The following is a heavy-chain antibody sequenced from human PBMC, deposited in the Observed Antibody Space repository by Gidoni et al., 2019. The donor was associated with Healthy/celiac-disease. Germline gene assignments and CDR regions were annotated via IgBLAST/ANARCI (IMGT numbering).Heavy chain of an antibody. D-gene: IGHD3-22*01. Sequence: QLQLVQSGYEVTQPCSSLKVSCKASGVTFISSAISWVRQAPGQGLECMGVIIPIFVTANYAQKFQGRVTITADESTSTAYMGLSSLRSEDTAVYYCARGEAHAYDISGTFDYWGQGTLFTVSS. J-gene: IGHJ4*02. V-gene: IGHV1-69*01. CDR3: ARGEAHAYDISGTFDY. CDR2: IIPIFVTA. CDR1: GVTFISSA.